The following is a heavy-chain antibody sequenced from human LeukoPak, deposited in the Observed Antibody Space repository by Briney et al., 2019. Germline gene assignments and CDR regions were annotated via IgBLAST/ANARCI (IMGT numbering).Heavy chain of an antibody. Sequence: GGSLRLSCAASGFTVSSNYMSWVRQAPGKGLEWVSAISGSGGSTYCADSVKGRFTISRDNSKNTLYLQMNSLRAEDTAVYYCARRSSIVGALREFDYWGQGTLVTVSS. J-gene: IGHJ4*02. V-gene: IGHV3-23*01. CDR2: ISGSGGST. CDR1: GFTVSSNY. D-gene: IGHD1-26*01. CDR3: ARRSSIVGALREFDY.